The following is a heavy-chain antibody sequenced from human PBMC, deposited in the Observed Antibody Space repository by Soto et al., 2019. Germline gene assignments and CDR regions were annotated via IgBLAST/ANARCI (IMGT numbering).Heavy chain of an antibody. D-gene: IGHD2-15*01. CDR3: ARVSVAEVYYYYGMDV. CDR1: GGTFSSYA. CDR2: IIPIFGTA. Sequence: ASVKVSCKASGGTFSSYAISWVRQAPGQGLEWMGGIIPIFGTANYAQKFQGRVTITADESTSTAYMELSSLRSEDTAVYYCARVSVAEVYYYYGMDVWGQGTTVTVSS. V-gene: IGHV1-69*13. J-gene: IGHJ6*02.